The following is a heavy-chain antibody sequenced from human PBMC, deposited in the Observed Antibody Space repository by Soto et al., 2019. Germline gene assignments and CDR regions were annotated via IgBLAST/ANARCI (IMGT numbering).Heavy chain of an antibody. V-gene: IGHV1-18*01. CDR2: ISAYNGNT. CDR1: NYSFNTYG. J-gene: IGHJ3*02. Sequence: QVLLVQSGAEVKKPGASVRVPCTASNYSFNTYGITWVRQAPGQGLEWMGWISAYNGNTVSTQKFQDRVTMDTDTSKYTAHMEPRSQRTDDTAVYYVTRVNEITMVVVGTPANDAFDIWGQGKMVTVYS. CDR3: TRVNEITMVVVGTPANDAFDI. D-gene: IGHD3-22*01.